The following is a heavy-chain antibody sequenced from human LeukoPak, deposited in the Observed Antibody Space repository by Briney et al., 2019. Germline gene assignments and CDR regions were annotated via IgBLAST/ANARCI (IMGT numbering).Heavy chain of an antibody. CDR3: ARRSDWGSWYFDY. J-gene: IGHJ4*02. CDR1: GYTFTSYA. D-gene: IGHD7-27*01. CDR2: INAGNGNT. Sequence: ASVKVSCKASGYTFTSYAMHWVRQAPGQRLKWMGWINAGNGNTRYSQKFQGRVTITRDTSASTAYMELSSLRSEDTAVYYCARRSDWGSWYFDYWGQGTLVTVSS. V-gene: IGHV1-3*01.